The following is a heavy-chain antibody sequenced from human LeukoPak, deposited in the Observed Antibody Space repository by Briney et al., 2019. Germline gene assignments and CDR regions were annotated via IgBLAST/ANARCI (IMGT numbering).Heavy chain of an antibody. J-gene: IGHJ4*02. CDR2: IRYDGSNK. V-gene: IGHV3-30*02. Sequence: PGGSLRLSCAASGFTFSSYGMHWVRQAPGKGLEWVAFIRYDGSNKYYADSVKGRFTISRDNSKNKLYLQMNSLRAEDTAVYYCAKDYGGNYTPRFDYWGQGTLVTVS. CDR1: GFTFSSYG. CDR3: AKDYGGNYTPRFDY. D-gene: IGHD4-23*01.